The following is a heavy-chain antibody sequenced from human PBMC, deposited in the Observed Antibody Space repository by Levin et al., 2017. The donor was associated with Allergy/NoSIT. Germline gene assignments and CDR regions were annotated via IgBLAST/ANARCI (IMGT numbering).Heavy chain of an antibody. Sequence: GESLKISCAASGFTFTSYWMHWVRQAPGKGLVWVSRINTDGSDTRYADSVKGRFTISRDNAKNTLYLQMNSLRAEDTAVYYCARDPDSSGWYHWFDPWGQGTLVTVSS. CDR3: ARDPDSSGWYHWFDP. CDR2: INTDGSDT. V-gene: IGHV3-74*01. D-gene: IGHD6-19*01. J-gene: IGHJ5*02. CDR1: GFTFTSYW.